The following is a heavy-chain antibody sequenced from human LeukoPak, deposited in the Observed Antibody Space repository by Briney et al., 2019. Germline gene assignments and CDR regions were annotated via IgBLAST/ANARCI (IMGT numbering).Heavy chain of an antibody. Sequence: GGSLRLSCAASGFTFSSYSMNWVRQAPGKGLEWVSYISSSSSTIYYADSVKGRFTISRDNSKNTLHLQMNSLRAEDTAVYYCAKGSSARGYSYGSPLDYWGQGTLVTVSS. CDR3: AKGSSARGYSYGSPLDY. CDR1: GFTFSSYS. V-gene: IGHV3-48*01. J-gene: IGHJ4*02. CDR2: ISSSSSTI. D-gene: IGHD5-18*01.